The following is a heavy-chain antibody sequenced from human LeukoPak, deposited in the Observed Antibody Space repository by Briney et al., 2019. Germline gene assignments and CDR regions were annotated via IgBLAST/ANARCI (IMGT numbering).Heavy chain of an antibody. CDR3: ARSRSGWYYYYMDV. V-gene: IGHV3-66*01. J-gene: IGHJ6*03. CDR2: IYSAGST. Sequence: GWSVILSWAWSGFTVSSNYMGSVRQAPREGLEGVSVIYSAGSTYYADSVNDRSTISRDNSNNTLYHQMNRQTAEDTAVYYCARSRSGWYYYYMDVWGKGTTVTVSS. D-gene: IGHD2-15*01. CDR1: GFTVSSNY.